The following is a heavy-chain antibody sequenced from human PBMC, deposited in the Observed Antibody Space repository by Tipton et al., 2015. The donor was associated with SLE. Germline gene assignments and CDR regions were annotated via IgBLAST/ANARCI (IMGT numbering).Heavy chain of an antibody. Sequence: TLSLTCTVSGGSISSYYWSWIRQPPGKGLEWIGYIYYSGSTYYNPSLKSRVTISVDTSKNQFSLKLSSVTAADTAVYYCARGPPTGTTDYWGQGTLVTVSS. D-gene: IGHD1-7*01. CDR3: ARGPPTGTTDY. V-gene: IGHV4-59*12. J-gene: IGHJ4*02. CDR2: IYYSGST. CDR1: GGSISSYY.